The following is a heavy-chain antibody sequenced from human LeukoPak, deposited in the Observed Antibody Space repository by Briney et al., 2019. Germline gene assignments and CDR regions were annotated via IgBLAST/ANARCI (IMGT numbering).Heavy chain of an antibody. CDR1: GFTFSSYS. CDR3: ARGLYYYYYMDV. Sequence: AGGSLRLSCAASGFTFSSYSMNWVRQAPGKGLDWVSSISSSSSYIYYADSVKGRFTISRDNAKNSLYLQMNSLRAEDTAVYYCARGLYYYYYMDVWGKGTTVTVSS. J-gene: IGHJ6*03. V-gene: IGHV3-21*01. CDR2: ISSSSSYI.